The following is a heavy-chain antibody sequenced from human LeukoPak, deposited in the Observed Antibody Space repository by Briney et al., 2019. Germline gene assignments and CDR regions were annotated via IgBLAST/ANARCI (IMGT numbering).Heavy chain of an antibody. V-gene: IGHV4-61*02. CDR2: IYTSGTT. D-gene: IGHD6-6*01. J-gene: IGHJ5*02. Sequence: SETLSLTCTVSGGSISSGSYYWSWIRPPAGKGLEWIGRIYTSGTTNYNPSPKSRVTISVDTSRNQLSLKLSSVTAADTAVYYCARAGLAARRHNWFDPWGQGTLVTVSS. CDR1: GGSISSGSYY. CDR3: ARAGLAARRHNWFDP.